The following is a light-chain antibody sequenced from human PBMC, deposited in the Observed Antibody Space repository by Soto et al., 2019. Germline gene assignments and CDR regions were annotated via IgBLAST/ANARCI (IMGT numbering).Light chain of an antibody. V-gene: IGLV1-40*01. CDR2: GNS. Sequence: QSVLTQPPSVSGAPGQTVTISCTGSSSNIGADYYVHWYQHLPGKAPKLLIFGNSNRPSGVPDRFSGSKSGTSASLAITGLQAEDEADYYCQSFATGRSGWVFGGGTKLTVL. J-gene: IGLJ3*02. CDR3: QSFATGRSGWV. CDR1: SSNIGADYY.